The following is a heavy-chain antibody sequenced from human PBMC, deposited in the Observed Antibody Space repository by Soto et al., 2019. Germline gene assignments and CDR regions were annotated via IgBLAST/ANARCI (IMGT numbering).Heavy chain of an antibody. V-gene: IGHV1-24*01. CDR2: FDPEDGET. J-gene: IGHJ4*02. CDR1: GYTLTELS. Sequence: GASVKVSCKVSGYTLTELSMHWVRQAPGKGLEWMGGFDPEDGETIYAQKFQGRVTTTEDTSTDTAYMELSSLRSEDTAVYYCATARLATVTSALDYWGQGTLVTVSS. D-gene: IGHD4-17*01. CDR3: ATARLATVTSALDY.